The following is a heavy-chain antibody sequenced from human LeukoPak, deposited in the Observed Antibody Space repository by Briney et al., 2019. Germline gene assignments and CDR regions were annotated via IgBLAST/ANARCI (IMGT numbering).Heavy chain of an antibody. J-gene: IGHJ5*02. V-gene: IGHV4-59*01. D-gene: IGHD2-2*01. CDR1: GGSFSGYY. CDR2: IYYSGST. Sequence: SETLSLTCAMYGGSFSGYYWSWIRQPPGKGLEWIGYIYYSGSTNYNPSLKSRVTISVDTSKNQFSLKLSSVTAADTAVYYCARDGGYCSSTSCYGGDWFDPWGQGTLVTVSS. CDR3: ARDGGYCSSTSCYGGDWFDP.